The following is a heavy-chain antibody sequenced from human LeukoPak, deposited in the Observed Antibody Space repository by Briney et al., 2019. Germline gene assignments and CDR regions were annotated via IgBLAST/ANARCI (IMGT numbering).Heavy chain of an antibody. CDR2: IVPIFGTA. V-gene: IGHV1-69*05. CDR1: GGTFSSYA. Sequence: ASVKVSCKASGGTFSSYAISWVRQAPGQGLEWMGGIVPIFGTANYAQKFQGRVTITTDESTSTAYMELSSLRSEDTAVYYCASARYYYDSSGSEPDHGGQGTLVTVSA. J-gene: IGHJ4*02. D-gene: IGHD3-22*01. CDR3: ASARYYYDSSGSEPDH.